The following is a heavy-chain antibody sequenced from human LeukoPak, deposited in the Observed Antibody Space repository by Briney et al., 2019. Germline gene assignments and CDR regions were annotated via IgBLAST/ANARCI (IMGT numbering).Heavy chain of an antibody. CDR1: GFTVSGNY. J-gene: IGHJ4*02. Sequence: GGSLRLSCAVSGFTVSGNYMSWVRQAPGKGLEWVSLIYSGGTTYYADSVKGRFTISRDNSKNTLYLQMDSLRAEDTAVYYCARRAGGYSHPYDYWGQGILVTVSS. CDR2: IYSGGTT. CDR3: ARRAGGYSHPYDY. V-gene: IGHV3-53*01. D-gene: IGHD4-23*01.